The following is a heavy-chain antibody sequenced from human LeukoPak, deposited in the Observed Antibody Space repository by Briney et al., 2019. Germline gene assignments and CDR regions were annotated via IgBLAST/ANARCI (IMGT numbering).Heavy chain of an antibody. Sequence: PGRSLRLSCAASGFTFSSYAMHWVRRAPGKGLEWVAVISYDGSNKYYADSVKGRFTISRDNSKNTLYLQMNSLRAEDTAVYYCARGGYDYWGQGTLVTVSS. CDR2: ISYDGSNK. J-gene: IGHJ4*02. CDR3: ARGGYDY. CDR1: GFTFSSYA. V-gene: IGHV3-30-3*01. D-gene: IGHD3-16*01.